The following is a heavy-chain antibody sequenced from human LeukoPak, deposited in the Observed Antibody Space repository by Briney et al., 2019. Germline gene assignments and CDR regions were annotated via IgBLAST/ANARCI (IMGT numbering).Heavy chain of an antibody. CDR1: GYTFTRYD. J-gene: IGHJ4*02. D-gene: IGHD3-22*01. CDR2: INTKSGTT. Sequence: GASVKVSCKASGYTFTRYDINWVRQATGQGLEWMGWINTKSGTTGHAQKFQGRITITKDTSINTVYMELSSLSSEDTAVYFCARVDGSVDYWGQGTLVTVSS. CDR3: ARVDGSVDY. V-gene: IGHV1-8*03.